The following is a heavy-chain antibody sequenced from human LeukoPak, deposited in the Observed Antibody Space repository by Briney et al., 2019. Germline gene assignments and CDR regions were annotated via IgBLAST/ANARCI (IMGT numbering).Heavy chain of an antibody. Sequence: GGSLRLSCAASGFTVSSNYMSWVRQAPGKGLEWVSVIYSGGSTYYADSVKGRFTISRDNSKNTLYLQMSSLRAEDTAVYYCARDLGRQQLVDLWGQGTLVTVSS. CDR1: GFTVSSNY. CDR3: ARDLGRQQLVDL. J-gene: IGHJ5*02. V-gene: IGHV3-66*01. CDR2: IYSGGST. D-gene: IGHD6-13*01.